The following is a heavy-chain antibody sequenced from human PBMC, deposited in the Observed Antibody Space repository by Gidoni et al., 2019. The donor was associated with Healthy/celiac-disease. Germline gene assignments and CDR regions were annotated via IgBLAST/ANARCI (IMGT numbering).Heavy chain of an antibody. Sequence: EVQLFESGGGLVQPGGSLRLSCAASGLTFSRYAMSWVRQAPGKGLEWVSAISGSGGSTYYADSVKGRFTISRDNSKNTLYLQMNSLRAEDTAVYYCAKLSDRSGYYEGLRNWFDPWGQGTLVTVSS. CDR1: GLTFSRYA. CDR2: ISGSGGST. V-gene: IGHV3-23*01. D-gene: IGHD3-3*01. J-gene: IGHJ5*02. CDR3: AKLSDRSGYYEGLRNWFDP.